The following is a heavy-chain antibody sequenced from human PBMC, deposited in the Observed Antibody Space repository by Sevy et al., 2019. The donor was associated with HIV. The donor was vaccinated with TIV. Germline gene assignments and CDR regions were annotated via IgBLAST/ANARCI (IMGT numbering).Heavy chain of an antibody. D-gene: IGHD5-18*01. CDR2: LSDSGVST. Sequence: GGSLRLSCAASGFTSSSYAMSWVRQPPGRGLEWVSTLSDSGVSTYYADSVKGRFTISRDNSKNILYLQMNSLRAEDTAVYYCVKEVSEYSYSDYWGQGTLVTVSS. J-gene: IGHJ4*02. V-gene: IGHV3-23*01. CDR3: VKEVSEYSYSDY. CDR1: GFTSSSYA.